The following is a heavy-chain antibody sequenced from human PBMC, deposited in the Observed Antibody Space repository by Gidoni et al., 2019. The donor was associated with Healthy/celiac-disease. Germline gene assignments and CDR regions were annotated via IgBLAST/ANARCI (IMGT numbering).Heavy chain of an antibody. CDR1: GFTFSDHY. J-gene: IGHJ6*02. D-gene: IGHD4-4*01. V-gene: IGHV3-72*01. Sequence: EVQLVESGGGLVQPGGSLRLSCAASGFTFSDHYMDWVRQAPGKGLEWVGRTRNKANSYTTEYAASVKGRFTISRDDSKNSLYLQMNSLKTEDTAVYYCAREFYSNYGYYYYGMDVWGQGTTVTVSS. CDR3: AREFYSNYGYYYYGMDV. CDR2: TRNKANSYTT.